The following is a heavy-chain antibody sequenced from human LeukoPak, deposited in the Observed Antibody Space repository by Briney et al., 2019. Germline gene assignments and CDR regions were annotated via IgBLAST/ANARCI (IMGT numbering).Heavy chain of an antibody. CDR3: AKEFYYDDSGSWFPFFDY. J-gene: IGHJ4*02. V-gene: IGHV3-33*06. Sequence: GGALRLSCAASGFTFSSYGMHWGRQAPGNGLEWVALIWYDVSTQYYAYSVKGRVTISRDNSKNTLSLQMNRQRVDETAVYYCAKEFYYDDSGSWFPFFDYWGQGTLVTVSS. CDR1: GFTFSSYG. CDR2: IWYDVSTQ. D-gene: IGHD3-22*01.